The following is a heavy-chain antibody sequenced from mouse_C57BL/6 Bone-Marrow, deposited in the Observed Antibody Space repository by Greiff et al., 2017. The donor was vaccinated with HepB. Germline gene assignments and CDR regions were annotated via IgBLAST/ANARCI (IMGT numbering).Heavy chain of an antibody. J-gene: IGHJ4*01. Sequence: EVQLVESGGGLVQSGRSLRLSCATSGFTFSDFYMEWVRQAPGKGLEWIAASRNKANDYTTEYSASVKGRFIVSRATSTSILYLQMNALRAEDTAIYYCARDAFGRGYAMGYWGQGATVTVSS. V-gene: IGHV7-1*01. CDR2: SRNKANDYTT. D-gene: IGHD4-1*01. CDR3: ARDAFGRGYAMGY. CDR1: GFTFSDFY.